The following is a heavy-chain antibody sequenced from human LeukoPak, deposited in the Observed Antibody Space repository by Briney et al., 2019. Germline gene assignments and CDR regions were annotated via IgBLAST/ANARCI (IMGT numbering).Heavy chain of an antibody. CDR1: GFTFSSYA. J-gene: IGHJ4*02. D-gene: IGHD1-1*01. Sequence: PGRSLRLSCAASGFTFSSYAMHWVRQAPGKGLEWVAVISYDGSNKYYADSVKGRFTISRDNSKNTLYLQMYSLRAEDTAVYYCARARISWYDVGYWGQGTLVTVSS. V-gene: IGHV3-30-3*01. CDR2: ISYDGSNK. CDR3: ARARISWYDVGY.